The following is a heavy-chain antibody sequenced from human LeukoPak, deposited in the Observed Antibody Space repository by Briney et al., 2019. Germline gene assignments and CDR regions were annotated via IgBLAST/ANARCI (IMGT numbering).Heavy chain of an antibody. J-gene: IGHJ4*02. CDR1: GGSISSGDYY. CDR2: IFYSGSM. Sequence: SQTLSLTCTVSGGSISSGDYYWTWIRQPPGKGLEWMGYIFYSGSMYYNPSLKSRLTISVDTSKNQFSLRLRSVTAADTAVYYCARQTTVISFDYWGQGALVTVSS. V-gene: IGHV4-30-4*01. D-gene: IGHD4-17*01. CDR3: ARQTTVISFDY.